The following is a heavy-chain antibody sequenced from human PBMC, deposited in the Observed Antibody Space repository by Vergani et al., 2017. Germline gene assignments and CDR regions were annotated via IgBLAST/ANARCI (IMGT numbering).Heavy chain of an antibody. CDR3: ARGPYYDFWSGYLNMDV. CDR1: GFTFSNAW. CDR2: IKSKTDGGTT. J-gene: IGHJ6*03. V-gene: IGHV3-15*01. Sequence: EVQLVESGGGLVKPGGSLRLSCAASGFTFSNAWMSWVRQAPGKGLEWVGRIKSKTDGGTTDYAAPVKGRFTISRDDSKNTLYLQMNSLKTEDTAVYYCARGPYYDFWSGYLNMDVWGKGTTVTVSS. D-gene: IGHD3-3*01.